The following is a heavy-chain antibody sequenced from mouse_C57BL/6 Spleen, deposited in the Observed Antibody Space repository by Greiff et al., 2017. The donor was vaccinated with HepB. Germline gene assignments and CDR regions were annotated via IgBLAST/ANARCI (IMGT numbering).Heavy chain of an antibody. Sequence: VQLQQSGAELVRPGSSVKLSCKASGYTFTSYWMDWVKQRPGQGLEWIGNIYPSDSETHYNQKFKDKATLTVDKSSSTAYMQLSSLTSEDSAVYYCAREDGHDGGYFDYWGQGTTLTVSS. CDR1: GYTFTSYW. CDR3: AREDGHDGGYFDY. V-gene: IGHV1-61*01. J-gene: IGHJ2*01. CDR2: IYPSDSET. D-gene: IGHD2-2*01.